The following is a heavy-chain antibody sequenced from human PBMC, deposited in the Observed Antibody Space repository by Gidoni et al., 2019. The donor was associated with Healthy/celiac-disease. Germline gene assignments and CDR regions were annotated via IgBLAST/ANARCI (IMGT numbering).Heavy chain of an antibody. J-gene: IGHJ4*02. CDR3: AKDRDGDYGYFDY. V-gene: IGHV3-23*01. CDR1: GFTFSSYA. CDR2: ISGSGGST. D-gene: IGHD4-17*01. Sequence: EVQLLESGGGLVQPGGSLRLSCAASGFTFSSYAMSWVRQAPGKGLEWVSAISGSGGSTYYADSRDNSKNTLYLQMNSLRAEDTAVYYCAKDRDGDYGYFDYWGQGTLVTVSS.